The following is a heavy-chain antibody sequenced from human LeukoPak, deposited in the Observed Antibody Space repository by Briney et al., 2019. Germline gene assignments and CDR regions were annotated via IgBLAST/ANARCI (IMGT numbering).Heavy chain of an antibody. CDR3: ARSSSSWYFNAFDI. V-gene: IGHV1-2*02. Sequence: AASVKVSCKASGYTFTGYYMHWVRQAPGQGLEWMGWINPNSGGTNYAQKFQGRVTMTRDTSISTACMELSRLRSDDTAVYYCARSSSSWYFNAFDIWGQGTMVTVSS. D-gene: IGHD6-13*01. CDR2: INPNSGGT. J-gene: IGHJ3*02. CDR1: GYTFTGYY.